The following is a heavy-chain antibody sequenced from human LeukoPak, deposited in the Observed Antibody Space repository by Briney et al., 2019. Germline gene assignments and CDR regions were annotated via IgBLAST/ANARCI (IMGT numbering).Heavy chain of an antibody. Sequence: ASVKVSCKASRYTFTSYAMYWVRQAPGQGLEWMGWSNTNTGNPTYAQGFTGRFVFSLDTSVSTAYLQISSLKAEDTAVYYCARDGPGSWPPFDYWGQGTLVTVSS. CDR1: RYTFTSYA. CDR3: ARDGPGSWPPFDY. J-gene: IGHJ4*02. D-gene: IGHD6-13*01. CDR2: SNTNTGNP. V-gene: IGHV7-4-1*02.